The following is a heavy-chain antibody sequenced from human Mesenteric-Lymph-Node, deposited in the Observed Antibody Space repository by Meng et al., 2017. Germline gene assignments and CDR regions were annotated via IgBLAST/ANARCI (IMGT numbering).Heavy chain of an antibody. CDR1: GFLVSTTGVG. CDR3: AKDWSDTTFNY. V-gene: IGHV2-5*01. Sequence: QITLKESGPTLVKPTQTLTLTCTFSGFLVSTTGVGVGWIRQPPGKALEWLALIYWNDDKRYSPSLKSRLTITKDTSKNQVILTMTNMDPVDTATYYCAKDWSDTTFNYWGQGTLVTVSS. CDR2: IYWNDDK. D-gene: IGHD3/OR15-3a*01. J-gene: IGHJ4*02.